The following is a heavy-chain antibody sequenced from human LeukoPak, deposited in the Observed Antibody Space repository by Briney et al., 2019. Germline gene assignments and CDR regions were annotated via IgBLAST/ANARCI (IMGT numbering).Heavy chain of an antibody. J-gene: IGHJ5*02. CDR3: AKDGRFLEWSGNWFDP. Sequence: GGSLRLSCAASGFTFSSYAMSWVRQAPGKGLEWVSTISDRGGSTYYADSVKGRFTISRDNSKNTLYLQMNSLRAEDTAVYYCAKDGRFLEWSGNWFDPWGQGTLVTVSS. CDR1: GFTFSSYA. CDR2: ISDRGGST. D-gene: IGHD3-3*01. V-gene: IGHV3-23*01.